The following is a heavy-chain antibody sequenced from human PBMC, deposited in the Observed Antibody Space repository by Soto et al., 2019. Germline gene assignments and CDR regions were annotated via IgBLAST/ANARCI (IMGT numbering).Heavy chain of an antibody. CDR1: GYTFTSYG. CDR3: ARGETESSIRLVLPDY. Sequence: QVQLVQSGAEVKKPGASVKVSCKASGYTFTSYGISWVRQAPGQGLEWMGWISAYNGNTNYAQKLQGRVTMTTDTSTSTTTMELRSLRSDATAVYYCARGETESSIRLVLPDYWGQGTLVTVSS. CDR2: ISAYNGNT. D-gene: IGHD6-13*01. V-gene: IGHV1-18*01. J-gene: IGHJ4*02.